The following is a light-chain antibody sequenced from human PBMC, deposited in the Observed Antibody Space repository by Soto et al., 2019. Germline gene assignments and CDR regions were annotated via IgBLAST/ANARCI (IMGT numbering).Light chain of an antibody. Sequence: EMVMTQSPDTLSVSPGETASLSCRASQSVGSNLAWYQQKPGQAPRLLIYDTSTRATGIPVRFSGSGFGTEVTLTIISLQSEDFAVYFCQQYNNWPRTFGQGTKVDIK. CDR2: DTS. V-gene: IGKV3D-15*01. CDR1: QSVGSN. CDR3: QQYNNWPRT. J-gene: IGKJ1*01.